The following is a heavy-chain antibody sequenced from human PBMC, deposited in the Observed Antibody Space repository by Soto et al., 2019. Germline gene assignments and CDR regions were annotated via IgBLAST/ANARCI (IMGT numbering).Heavy chain of an antibody. D-gene: IGHD2-2*01. CDR2: IYYSGST. Sequence: QVQLQESGPGLVKPSETLSLTCTVSGGSISSYYWSWIRQPPGKGLECIGYIYYSGSTNYNPSLKSRVTISVDTSKNQFSLKLSSVTAADTAVYYCARDLGFCSSTSCYPWFDPWGQGTLVTVSS. J-gene: IGHJ5*02. V-gene: IGHV4-59*01. CDR1: GGSISSYY. CDR3: ARDLGFCSSTSCYPWFDP.